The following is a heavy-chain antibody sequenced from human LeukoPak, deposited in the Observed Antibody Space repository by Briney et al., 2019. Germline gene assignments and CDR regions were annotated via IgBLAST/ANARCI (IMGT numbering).Heavy chain of an antibody. D-gene: IGHD3-22*01. V-gene: IGHV4-34*01. CDR1: GGSFSGYY. J-gene: IGHJ3*02. Sequence: SETLSLTCAVYGGSFSGYYWSWIRQPPGKGLEWIGEINHSGSTNYNPSLKSRVTISVDTSKNQFSLKLSSVTAADTAVYYCARDSFNYYDSSGYYGAFDIWGQGTMVTVSS. CDR3: ARDSFNYYDSSGYYGAFDI. CDR2: INHSGST.